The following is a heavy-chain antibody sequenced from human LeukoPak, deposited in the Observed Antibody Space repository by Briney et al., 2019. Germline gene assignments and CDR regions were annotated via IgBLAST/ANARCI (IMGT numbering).Heavy chain of an antibody. Sequence: PGGSLRLSCAASGFTFSSYAMSWVRQAPGKGLEWVSAISGSGGSTYYADSVKGRFTISRDNSKNTLYLQMNSLRAEDTAVYYCAKSTTYSDGGPIDYWGQGTLVTVSS. CDR2: ISGSGGST. V-gene: IGHV3-23*01. CDR3: AKSTTYSDGGPIDY. J-gene: IGHJ4*02. CDR1: GFTFSSYA. D-gene: IGHD2-15*01.